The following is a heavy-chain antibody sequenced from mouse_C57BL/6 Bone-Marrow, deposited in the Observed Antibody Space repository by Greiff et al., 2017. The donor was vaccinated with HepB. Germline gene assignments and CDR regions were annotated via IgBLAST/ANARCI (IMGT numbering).Heavy chain of an antibody. J-gene: IGHJ2*01. CDR2: ISDGGSYN. CDR3: ARRGLFITTVVAPFDY. Sequence: EVQRVESGGGLVKPGGSLKLSCAASGFTFSSYAMSWVRQTPEKRLEWVATISDGGSYNYYPDNVKGRFTISRDNAKNNLYLQMSHLKSEDTAMYYCARRGLFITTVVAPFDYWGQGTTLTVSS. CDR1: GFTFSSYA. V-gene: IGHV5-4*01. D-gene: IGHD1-1*01.